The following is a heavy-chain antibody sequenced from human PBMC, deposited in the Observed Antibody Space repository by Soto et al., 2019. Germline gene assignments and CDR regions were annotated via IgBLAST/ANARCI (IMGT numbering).Heavy chain of an antibody. CDR1: GYTFTSFA. CDR3: AREVVSGYDLGY. D-gene: IGHD5-12*01. J-gene: IGHJ4*02. Sequence: QVQLVQSGAEVQKPGASVTVSCKASGYTFTSFAIHWVRQAPGQRPEWMGWINADTGNTKYSQRFQGRVTFARDTSANTAYMQVSSVRSEDTAVYFCAREVVSGYDLGYWGQGTLVTVSS. CDR2: INADTGNT. V-gene: IGHV1-3*01.